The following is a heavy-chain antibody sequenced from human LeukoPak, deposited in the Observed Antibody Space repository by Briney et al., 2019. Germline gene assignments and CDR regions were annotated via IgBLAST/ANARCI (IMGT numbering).Heavy chain of an antibody. D-gene: IGHD6-19*01. CDR1: GYTFTGYY. Sequence: ASVKVSCKASGYTFTGYYMHWVRQAPGQGLEWMGWINPNSGGTNYAQKFQGRVTMTRDTSISTAYMELSRLRSDDTAVYYCARNERYSSGWHPSGYYYMDVWGKGTTVTVSS. V-gene: IGHV1-2*02. CDR3: ARNERYSSGWHPSGYYYMDV. CDR2: INPNSGGT. J-gene: IGHJ6*03.